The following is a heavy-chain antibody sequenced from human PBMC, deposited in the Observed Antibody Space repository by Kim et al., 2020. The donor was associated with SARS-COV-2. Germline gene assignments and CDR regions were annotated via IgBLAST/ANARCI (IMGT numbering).Heavy chain of an antibody. D-gene: IGHD2-2*01. Sequence: GGSLRLSCAASGFTFDDYAMHWVRQAPGKGLEWVSLISGDGGSTYYADSVKGRFTISRDNSKNSLYLQMNSLRTEDTALYYCAKDSRVAGYCSSTSCYDYGMDVWGQGTTVTVSS. V-gene: IGHV3-43*02. J-gene: IGHJ6*02. CDR2: ISGDGGST. CDR3: AKDSRVAGYCSSTSCYDYGMDV. CDR1: GFTFDDYA.